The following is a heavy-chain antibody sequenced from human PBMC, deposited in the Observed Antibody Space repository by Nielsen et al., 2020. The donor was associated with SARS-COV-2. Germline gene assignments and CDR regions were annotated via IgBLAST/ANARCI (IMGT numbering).Heavy chain of an antibody. CDR2: MNPDSGNR. CDR3: ARGPDGYYFGLGTPNFDF. CDR1: GYTFTSYY. J-gene: IGHJ4*02. Sequence: GESLKIPCKGSGYTFTSYYMHWVRQVPGQGLEGMGWMNPDSGNRGYAPRFQGRVTMTRDTPLSTAYMELTSLRSDDTAVYYCARGPDGYYFGLGTPNFDFWGQGTLVTVSS. D-gene: IGHD3-10*01. V-gene: IGHV1-8*02.